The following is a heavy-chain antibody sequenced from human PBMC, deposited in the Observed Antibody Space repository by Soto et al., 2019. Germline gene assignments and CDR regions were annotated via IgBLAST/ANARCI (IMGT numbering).Heavy chain of an antibody. V-gene: IGHV4-4*02. CDR1: GDSISGSEW. Sequence: QVQLQESGPGLVRPSATLSLTCKVSGDSISGSEWWSWVRQPPGKGLEWIAEIHHSGPTNYNPSLKSRVTITVDKSDNQFSLRLSSVTAADTAVYYCARGGITTVRNYYFDHWGQGTLVTVSS. D-gene: IGHD3-10*01. CDR3: ARGGITTVRNYYFDH. CDR2: IHHSGPT. J-gene: IGHJ4*02.